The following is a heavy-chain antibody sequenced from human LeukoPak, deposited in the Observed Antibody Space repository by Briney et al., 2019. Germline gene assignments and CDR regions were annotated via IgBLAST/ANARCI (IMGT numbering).Heavy chain of an antibody. Sequence: GRSLRLSCAASGFTFSSYGMHWVRQAPGKGLEWVAVIWYDGSNKYYAGSVKGRFTISRDNSKNTLYLQMNSLRAEDTAVYYCAKGARFLEWISPFYWGQGTLVTVSS. CDR1: GFTFSSYG. V-gene: IGHV3-33*06. CDR3: AKGARFLEWISPFY. J-gene: IGHJ4*02. D-gene: IGHD3-3*01. CDR2: IWYDGSNK.